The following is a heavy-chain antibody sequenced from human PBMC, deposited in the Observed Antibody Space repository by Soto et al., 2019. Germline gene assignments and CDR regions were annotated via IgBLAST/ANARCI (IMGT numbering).Heavy chain of an antibody. V-gene: IGHV1-18*01. D-gene: IGHD6-19*01. J-gene: IGHJ5*02. CDR3: ARERSSGWYAWFDP. CDR2: ISAYNGNT. CDR1: GYTFTSYG. Sequence: SSAKVSRKASGYTFTSYGISWVRQAPGQGLEWMGWISAYNGNTNYAQKLQGRVTMTTDTSTSTAYMELRSLRSDDTAVYYCARERSSGWYAWFDPWGQGTLVTVSS.